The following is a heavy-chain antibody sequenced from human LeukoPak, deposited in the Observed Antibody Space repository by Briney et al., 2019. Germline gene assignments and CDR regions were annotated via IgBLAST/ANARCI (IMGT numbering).Heavy chain of an antibody. D-gene: IGHD6-19*01. CDR3: AKRARYNSARATDFDS. V-gene: IGHV3-23*01. J-gene: IGHJ4*02. Sequence: PGGSLSLSCAVSGFTFSRYAMSWVRQAPGKGLEWVSGISGSGGSTYYADSVKGRFTTSRDNSNNLVYLQMNNLRAEDTAEYYCAKRARYNSARATDFDSWGQGTQVTVSS. CDR1: GFTFSRYA. CDR2: ISGSGGST.